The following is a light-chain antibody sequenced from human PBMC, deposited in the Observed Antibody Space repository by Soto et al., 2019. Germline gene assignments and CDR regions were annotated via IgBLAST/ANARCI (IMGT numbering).Light chain of an antibody. CDR2: GVS. J-gene: IGLJ1*01. CDR3: SSHTTSSALQV. Sequence: SALTQPASVSGSPGQSITISCTGSSSDVGGYHYVSWYQQHPGKAPKLMLYGVSNRPSGVSNRFSGSKSGNTASLTISGLQAEDEADYYCSSHTTSSALQVFGTGTKLTVL. CDR1: SSDVGGYHY. V-gene: IGLV2-14*01.